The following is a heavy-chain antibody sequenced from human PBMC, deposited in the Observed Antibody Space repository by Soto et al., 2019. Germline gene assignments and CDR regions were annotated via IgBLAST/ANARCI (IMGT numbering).Heavy chain of an antibody. J-gene: IGHJ6*02. V-gene: IGHV3-30*03. CDR3: ARDLRQGASGATVYGMDV. Sequence: QVQLVESGGGEVQPGTSLRLSCIASGFIFSNNGMHWVRQAPGKGLEWVALVSHDGRKTFYADPVKGRLTIYRDNSKNTVYLHMNNLRPEDTAVYRCARDLRQGASGATVYGMDVWGQGTTVTVSS. CDR1: GFIFSNNG. D-gene: IGHD7-27*01. CDR2: VSHDGRKT.